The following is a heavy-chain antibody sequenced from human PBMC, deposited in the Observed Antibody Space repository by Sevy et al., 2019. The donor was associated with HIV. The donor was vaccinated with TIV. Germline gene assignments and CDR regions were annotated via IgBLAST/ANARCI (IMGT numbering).Heavy chain of an antibody. J-gene: IGHJ4*02. CDR2: INSDGSST. V-gene: IGHV3-74*01. Sequence: GGSLRLSCAASGFTFSNYWMHWVRQAPGKGLVWISRINSDGSSTSYADSVKGRFTISRDNAKNTLYLHMNSLRAEDTAVYYCARDDIVARDYFDYWGQGTLVTVSS. D-gene: IGHD2-15*01. CDR1: GFTFSNYW. CDR3: ARDDIVARDYFDY.